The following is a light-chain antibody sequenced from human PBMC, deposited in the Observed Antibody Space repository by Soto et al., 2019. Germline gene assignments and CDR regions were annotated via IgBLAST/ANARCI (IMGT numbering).Light chain of an antibody. CDR2: DAS. CDR3: KQRSSWPRT. J-gene: IGKJ1*01. Sequence: DIVLTQSPATLSLSPGDRATLACRASQSVSTSLAWYQQKPGQAPRVVISDASNRATGTPPGFSGSGSGTDFTLTISSLEPEDFAFYYCKQRSSWPRTFGKGTKVEIK. V-gene: IGKV3-11*01. CDR1: QSVSTS.